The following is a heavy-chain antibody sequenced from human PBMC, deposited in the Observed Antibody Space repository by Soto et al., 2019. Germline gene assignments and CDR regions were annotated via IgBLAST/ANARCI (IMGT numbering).Heavy chain of an antibody. CDR3: ASPSGSTRKAFDY. V-gene: IGHV3-30-3*01. CDR2: ISYDGSNK. CDR1: GFTFSSYA. Sequence: VQLVESGGGVVQPGRSLRLSCAASGFTFSSYAMHWVRQAPGKGLEWVAVISYDGSNKYYADSVKGRFTISRDNSKNTLYLQMNSLRAEDTAVYYCASPSGSTRKAFDYWGQGTLVTVSS. J-gene: IGHJ4*02. D-gene: IGHD1-26*01.